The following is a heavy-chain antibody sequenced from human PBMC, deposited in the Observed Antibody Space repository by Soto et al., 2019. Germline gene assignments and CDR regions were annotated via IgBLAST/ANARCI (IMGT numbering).Heavy chain of an antibody. CDR3: AREKDTAMVRSRYYYYYGMDV. J-gene: IGHJ6*02. Sequence: SETLSLTCTVSGGSVSSGSYYWSWIRQPPGKGLEWIGYIYYSGSTNYNPSLKSRVTISVDTSKNQFSLKLSSVTAADTAVYYCAREKDTAMVRSRYYYYYGMDVWGQGTTVTVSS. CDR1: GGSVSSGSYY. D-gene: IGHD5-18*01. CDR2: IYYSGST. V-gene: IGHV4-61*01.